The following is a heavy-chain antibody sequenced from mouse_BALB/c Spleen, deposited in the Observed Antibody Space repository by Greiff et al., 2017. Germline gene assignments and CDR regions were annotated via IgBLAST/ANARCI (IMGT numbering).Heavy chain of an antibody. D-gene: IGHD2-2*01. J-gene: IGHJ2*01. CDR1: GYSITSGYY. V-gene: IGHV3-6*02. CDR3: ARDLGYDAPYFDY. Sequence: VQLKESGPGLVKPSQSLSLTCSVTGYSITSGYYWNWIRQFPGNKLEWMGYISYDGSNNYNPSLKNRISITRDTSKNQFFLKLNSVTTEDTATYYCARDLGYDAPYFDYWGQGTTLTVSS. CDR2: ISYDGSN.